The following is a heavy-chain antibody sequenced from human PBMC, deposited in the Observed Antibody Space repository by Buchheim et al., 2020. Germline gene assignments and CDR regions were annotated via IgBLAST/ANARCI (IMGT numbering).Heavy chain of an antibody. V-gene: IGHV4-34*01. CDR3: ARAGRFLEWLLYRSDYYYGMDV. Sequence: QVQLQQWGAGLLKPSETLSLTCAVYGGSFSGYYWSWIRQPPGKGLEWIGEINHSGSTNYNPSLKSRVTIPVDTSKNQFSLKLSSVTAADTAVYYCARAGRFLEWLLYRSDYYYGMDVWGQGTT. D-gene: IGHD3-3*01. CDR1: GGSFSGYY. CDR2: INHSGST. J-gene: IGHJ6*02.